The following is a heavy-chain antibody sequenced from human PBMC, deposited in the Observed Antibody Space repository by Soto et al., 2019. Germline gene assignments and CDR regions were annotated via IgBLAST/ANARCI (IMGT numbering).Heavy chain of an antibody. CDR2: IFSNDEK. CDR1: GFSLSNARMG. Sequence: SGPTLVNPTETLTLTCTVSGFSLSNARMGVSWIRQPPGKALEWLAHIFSNDEKSYSTSLKSRLTISKDTSKSQVVLTMTNMDPVDTATYYCARIRRAVAGTGDAFDIWGQGTMVTVSS. V-gene: IGHV2-26*01. J-gene: IGHJ3*02. D-gene: IGHD6-19*01. CDR3: ARIRRAVAGTGDAFDI.